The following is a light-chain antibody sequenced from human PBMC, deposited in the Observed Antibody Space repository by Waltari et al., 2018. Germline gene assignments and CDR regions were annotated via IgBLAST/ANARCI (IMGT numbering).Light chain of an antibody. CDR1: SSDVGDYNY. Sequence: QSALTQPASVSGSPGQSFTIPCTGTSSDVGDYNYVSCYQRHPGKAPKLIIFDVSNRPSGVSNRFSGSKSGDTASLTISGLQAEDEADYYCSSYTSSSTYVVFGGGTKLTVL. J-gene: IGLJ2*01. V-gene: IGLV2-14*03. CDR3: SSYTSSSTYVV. CDR2: DVS.